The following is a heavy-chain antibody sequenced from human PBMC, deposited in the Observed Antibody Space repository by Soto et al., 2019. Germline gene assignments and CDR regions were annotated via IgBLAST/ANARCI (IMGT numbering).Heavy chain of an antibody. J-gene: IGHJ6*02. V-gene: IGHV3-30*03. D-gene: IGHD6-13*01. CDR3: ARDLAAATSYGMDV. Sequence: PGGSLRLSCAASGFTFSSYGMHWVRQAPGKGLEWVAVISYDGSNKYYADSVKGRFTISRDNSKNTLYLQMNSLRAEDTAVYYCARDLAAATSYGMDVWGQGNTVTVS. CDR1: GFTFSSYG. CDR2: ISYDGSNK.